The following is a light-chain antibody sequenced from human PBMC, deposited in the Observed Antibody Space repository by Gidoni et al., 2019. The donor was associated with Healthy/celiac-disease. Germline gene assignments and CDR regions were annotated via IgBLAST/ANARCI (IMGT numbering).Light chain of an antibody. CDR1: QSVSSSY. CDR3: QQYGSSPIT. V-gene: IGKV3-20*01. CDR2: GAS. J-gene: IGKJ5*01. Sequence: EIVLTQSPGTLSLSPGERATLSCRASQSVSSSYLAWYQQKPGQAPRLRIYGASSRATGLPDRFSGSGSGTDFTLTISRLEPEDFAVYYCQQYGSSPITFXXXTRLEIK.